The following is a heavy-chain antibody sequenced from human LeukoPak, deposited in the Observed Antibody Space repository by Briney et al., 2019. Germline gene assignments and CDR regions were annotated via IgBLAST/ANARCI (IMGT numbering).Heavy chain of an antibody. CDR2: INPDSGDT. Sequence: ASVKVSCKASGYTFTGYHIHWVRQAPGQGLEWMGRINPDSGDTNFAQEFQGRVTMTRDTSITTAYMDLSSLTPDDTAVYFCARDQGSLTRSWYTGYWGQGTQVTVSS. V-gene: IGHV1-2*06. J-gene: IGHJ4*02. CDR1: GYTFTGYH. CDR3: ARDQGSLTRSWYTGY. D-gene: IGHD6-13*01.